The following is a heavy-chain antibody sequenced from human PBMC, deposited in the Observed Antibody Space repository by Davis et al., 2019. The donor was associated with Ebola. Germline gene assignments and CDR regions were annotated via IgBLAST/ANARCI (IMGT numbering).Heavy chain of an antibody. D-gene: IGHD3-10*01. CDR3: ARGWLRRGLDA. Sequence: HSQTLSLTCAISGDSVSINSGGWNWIRQSPSRGLEWLGRTYYNSKWFNDYAASVTGRITVNPDTSKNQFSLLLNSVTPEDTALYFCARGWLRRGLDAWGEGTAVTVSS. V-gene: IGHV6-1*01. J-gene: IGHJ6*04. CDR1: GDSVSINSGG. CDR2: TYYNSKWFN.